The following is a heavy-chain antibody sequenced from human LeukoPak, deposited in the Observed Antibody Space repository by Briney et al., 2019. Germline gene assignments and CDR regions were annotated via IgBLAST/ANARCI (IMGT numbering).Heavy chain of an antibody. Sequence: SETLSLTCTVSGGSISSSSYYWGWIRQPPGKGLEWIGSIYYSGSTYYNPSLKSRVTISVDTSKNQFSLKVSSVTAADTAVYYCARLFGSSWSPLGYWGQGTLVTVSS. V-gene: IGHV4-39*01. CDR3: ARLFGSSWSPLGY. D-gene: IGHD6-13*01. J-gene: IGHJ4*02. CDR2: IYYSGST. CDR1: GGSISSSSYY.